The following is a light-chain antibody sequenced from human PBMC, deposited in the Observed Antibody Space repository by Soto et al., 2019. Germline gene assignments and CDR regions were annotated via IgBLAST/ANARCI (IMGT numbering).Light chain of an antibody. CDR3: QQRGNGLT. CDR2: DAS. V-gene: IGKV3-11*01. CDR1: QSVNNN. Sequence: EIVLTQSPATLSLSPGERATLSCRASQSVNNNLAWYQQKPGQAPRLLIYDASNRVTGIPARFRGSGSGTDFTLTIISLEPEDFAVYYCQQRGNGLTFGGGTKVEIK. J-gene: IGKJ4*01.